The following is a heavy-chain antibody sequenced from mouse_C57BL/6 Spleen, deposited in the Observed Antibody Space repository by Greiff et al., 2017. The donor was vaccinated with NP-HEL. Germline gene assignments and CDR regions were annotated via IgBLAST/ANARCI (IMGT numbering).Heavy chain of an antibody. V-gene: IGHV1-50*01. J-gene: IGHJ4*01. Sequence: QVQLQQPGAELVKPGASVKLSCKASGYTFTSYWMQWVKQRPGQGLEWIGEIDPSDSYTNYNQKFKGKATLTVDTSSSTAYMQLSSLTSEDSAVYYCARGGYSKNAMDYWGQGTSVTVSS. D-gene: IGHD2-5*01. CDR2: IDPSDSYT. CDR3: ARGGYSKNAMDY. CDR1: GYTFTSYW.